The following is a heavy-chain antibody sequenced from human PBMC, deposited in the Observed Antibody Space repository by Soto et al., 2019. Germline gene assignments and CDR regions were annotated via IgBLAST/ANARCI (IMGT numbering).Heavy chain of an antibody. D-gene: IGHD3-10*01. CDR3: ARLSHLGRGLDS. Sequence: WTWIRQSPSRGLEWLGRTFYRSNWNYNYAVSVTGRMTINADTSRNQFSLQLNSVTPEDTAVYYCARLSHLGRGLDSWGQGTLVTVSS. J-gene: IGHJ4*02. CDR2: TFYRSNWNY. V-gene: IGHV6-1*01.